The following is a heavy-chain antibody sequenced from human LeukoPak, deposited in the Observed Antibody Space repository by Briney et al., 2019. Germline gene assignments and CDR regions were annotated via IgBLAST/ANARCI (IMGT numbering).Heavy chain of an antibody. J-gene: IGHJ4*02. CDR1: GLTFSNFW. CDR3: ARNSGWYFNY. V-gene: IGHV3-7*03. CDR2: INQDGSEK. D-gene: IGHD5-12*01. Sequence: GGSLRLSCVASGLTFSNFWMTWVRQAPGEGLEWVASINQDGSEKYYVDSVKGRFIISRDNAKSSLYLQMDSLRAEETAVYHCARNSGWYFNYWGQGTLVTVSS.